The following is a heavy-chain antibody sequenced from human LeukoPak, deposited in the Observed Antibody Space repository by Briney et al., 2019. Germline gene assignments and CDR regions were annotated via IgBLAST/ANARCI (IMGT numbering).Heavy chain of an antibody. J-gene: IGHJ6*02. CDR3: ARRHIVVVPAAIRSYYYYYGMDV. D-gene: IGHD2-2*01. V-gene: IGHV3-11*01. CDR2: ISSSGSTI. Sequence: GGSLRLSCAASGFTFSDYYMSWIRQAPGKGLEWVSYISSSGSTIYYADSVKGRFTISRGNAKNSLYLQMNSLRAEDTAVYYCARRHIVVVPAAIRSYYYYYGMDVWGQGTTVTVSS. CDR1: GFTFSDYY.